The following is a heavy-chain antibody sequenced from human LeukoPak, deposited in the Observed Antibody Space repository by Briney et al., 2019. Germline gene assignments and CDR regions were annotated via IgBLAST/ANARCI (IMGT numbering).Heavy chain of an antibody. J-gene: IGHJ5*02. CDR2: INPNSGGT. D-gene: IGHD3-10*01. V-gene: IGHV1-2*02. CDR1: GYTFTGYY. Sequence: ASVKVSCKASGYTFTGYYMHWVRQAPGQGLEWMGWINPNSGGTNYAQKFQGRVTMTRDTSISTAYMELSRLKSDDTAVYYCARDRRGGLNWFDPWGQGTLVTVSS. CDR3: ARDRRGGLNWFDP.